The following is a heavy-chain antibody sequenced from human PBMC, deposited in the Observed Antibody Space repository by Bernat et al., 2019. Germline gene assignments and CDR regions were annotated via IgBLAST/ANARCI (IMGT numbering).Heavy chain of an antibody. Sequence: QITLKESGSTLVTPTQTLTLTCTFSGFSLTARPVGVGWVRQPPGKALEWLALIYWDDDKRYNPSLKSRLTITKATSDDHVVLTMSNMDPLNTATYYCAHRACLEGNRNEGYFNCWGQGTLVTVSS. CDR3: AHRACLEGNRNEGYFNC. V-gene: IGHV2-5*02. J-gene: IGHJ4*03. CDR1: GFSLTARPVG. CDR2: IYWDDDK. D-gene: IGHD1-1*01.